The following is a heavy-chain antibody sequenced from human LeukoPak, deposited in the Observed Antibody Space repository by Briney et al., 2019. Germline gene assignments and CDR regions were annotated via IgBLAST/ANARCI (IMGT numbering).Heavy chain of an antibody. CDR3: ARLTYGDYGPFDY. CDR2: IYPDDSDT. J-gene: IGHJ4*02. V-gene: IGHV5-51*01. D-gene: IGHD4-17*01. Sequence: GESLKISCKASGYRFNAYWIAWVRQMPGKGLEWMGIIYPDDSDTRYSPSFQGQVTISADKSISTAYLQWSSLKASDTAMYYCARLTYGDYGPFDYWGQGTLVTVSS. CDR1: GYRFNAYW.